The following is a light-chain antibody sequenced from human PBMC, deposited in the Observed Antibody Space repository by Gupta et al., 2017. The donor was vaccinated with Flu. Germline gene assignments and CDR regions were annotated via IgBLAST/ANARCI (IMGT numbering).Light chain of an antibody. CDR3: SSYSSSSTLFA. V-gene: IGLV2-14*01. J-gene: IGLJ1*01. Sequence: QSALTQPASVSGSPGQSITISCIGTSSDVGGYNYVSWYQQHPGMAPKLLIYEVSNRPSGVSNRFSGSKSGNTASLTISGLQAEDEADYYCSSYSSSSTLFAFGTGTKVTVL. CDR1: SSDVGGYNY. CDR2: EVS.